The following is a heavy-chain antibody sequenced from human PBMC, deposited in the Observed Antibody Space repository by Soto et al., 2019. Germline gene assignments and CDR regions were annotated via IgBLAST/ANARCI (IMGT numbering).Heavy chain of an antibody. CDR2: INSDGSST. D-gene: IGHD3-10*01. V-gene: IGHV3-74*01. J-gene: IGHJ6*02. CDR1: GFTFSRYW. CDR3: ARDAPLAGSVGYYYYGMDV. Sequence: GGSLRLSCAASGFTFSRYWMHWVRQAPGKGLVWVSRINSDGSSTSYADSVKGRFTISRDNAKNTMYLQMNSLRAEDTAVYYCARDAPLAGSVGYYYYGMDVWGQGTTVTVSS.